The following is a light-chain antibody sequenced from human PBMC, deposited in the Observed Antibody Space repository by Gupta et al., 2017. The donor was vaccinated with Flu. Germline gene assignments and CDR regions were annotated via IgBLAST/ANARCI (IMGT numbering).Light chain of an antibody. CDR3: QQYHSHPRT. CDR2: GSS. V-gene: IGKV1D-16*01. J-gene: IGKJ4*02. Sequence: IQVTPSPSSLSASVGDTVTITCRASQHISSWLIWFQQKAEKAPNPLIYGSSNLRSGAPARFSGSRSGTDFTLTISGLQPEDSATYFCQQYHSHPRTFGGGTKVEIK. CDR1: QHISSW.